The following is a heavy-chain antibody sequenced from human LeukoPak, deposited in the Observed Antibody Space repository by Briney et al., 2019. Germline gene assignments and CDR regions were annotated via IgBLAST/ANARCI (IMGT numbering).Heavy chain of an antibody. D-gene: IGHD3-9*01. CDR2: IYYSGST. Sequence: SEILSLTCTVSGGSISSYYWSWIRQPPGKGLEWIGYIYYSGSTNYNPSLKSRVTISVDTSKNQFSLKLSSVTAADTAAYYCARVTRYFDWLLLGFDYWGQGTLVAVSS. CDR3: ARVTRYFDWLLLGFDY. V-gene: IGHV4-59*01. J-gene: IGHJ4*02. CDR1: GGSISSYY.